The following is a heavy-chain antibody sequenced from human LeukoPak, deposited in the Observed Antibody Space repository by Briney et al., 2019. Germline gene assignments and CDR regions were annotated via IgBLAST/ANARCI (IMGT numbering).Heavy chain of an antibody. CDR1: GYSLTSYW. V-gene: IGHV5-51*01. Sequence: GESLKISCKGSGYSLTSYWIGWVRQMPGKGLEWMGIIYPGDSDIRYSPSFQGQVNISADKSISTAYLQWSSLKASDTAMYYCVRRTTGEYYFDYWGQGTLVTVSS. CDR2: IYPGDSDI. CDR3: VRRTTGEYYFDY. D-gene: IGHD7-27*01. J-gene: IGHJ4*02.